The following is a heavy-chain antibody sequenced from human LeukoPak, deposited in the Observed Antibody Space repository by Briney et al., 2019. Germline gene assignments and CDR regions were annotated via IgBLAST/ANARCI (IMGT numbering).Heavy chain of an antibody. Sequence: GGSLRLSCSASGFTFSSYTMNWVRQAPGKGLEWVSAISSSSTYIYYADSVRGRFTISRDNAKNSLYLQMNSLRAEDTAVYYCARESPREPTYYSYMDVWAKGTTVTVSS. V-gene: IGHV3-21*01. CDR3: ARESPREPTYYSYMDV. CDR1: GFTFSSYT. J-gene: IGHJ6*03. CDR2: ISSSSTYI.